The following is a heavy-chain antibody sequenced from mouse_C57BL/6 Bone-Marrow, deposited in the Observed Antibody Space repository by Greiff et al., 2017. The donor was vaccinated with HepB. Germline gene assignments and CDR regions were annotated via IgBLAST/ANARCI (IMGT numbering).Heavy chain of an antibody. CDR1: GYAFSSSW. J-gene: IGHJ1*03. D-gene: IGHD1-1*01. V-gene: IGHV1-82*01. CDR3: ARGNYYGSRYWYFDV. CDR2: IYPGDGDT. Sequence: QVHVKQSGPELVKPGASVKISCKASGYAFSSSWMNWVKQRPGKGLEWIGRIYPGDGDTNYNGKFKGKATLTADKSSSTAYMQLSSLTSEDSAVYFCARGNYYGSRYWYFDVWGTGTTVTVSS.